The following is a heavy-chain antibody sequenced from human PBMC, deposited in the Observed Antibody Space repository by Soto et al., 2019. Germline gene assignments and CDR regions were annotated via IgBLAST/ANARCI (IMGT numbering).Heavy chain of an antibody. J-gene: IGHJ6*03. Sequence: PSETLSLTCTVSGGSISSYYWSWIRQPPGKGLEWIGYIYYSGSTNYNPSLKSRVTISVDTSKNQFSLKLSSVTAADTAVYYCARHGCSSTSCYVDYYYYYMDVWGKGTTVTVSS. CDR2: IYYSGST. V-gene: IGHV4-59*08. D-gene: IGHD2-2*01. CDR1: GGSISSYY. CDR3: ARHGCSSTSCYVDYYYYYMDV.